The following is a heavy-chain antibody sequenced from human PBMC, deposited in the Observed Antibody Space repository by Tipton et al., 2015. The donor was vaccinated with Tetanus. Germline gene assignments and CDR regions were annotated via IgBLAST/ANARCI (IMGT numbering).Heavy chain of an antibody. J-gene: IGHJ3*02. D-gene: IGHD1-26*01. CDR3: ARHGDTTDREVDI. CDR2: IYSSGST. Sequence: GLVKPSETLSLTCSVSGGSINPYYWSWIRQPPGKGLEWIGNIYSSGSTYYNPSLKSRVTISVDTSRNQFSLRLNSVTAADTAMYYCARHGDTTDREVDIWGQGTLVTVSS. V-gene: IGHV4-59*08. CDR1: GGSINPYY.